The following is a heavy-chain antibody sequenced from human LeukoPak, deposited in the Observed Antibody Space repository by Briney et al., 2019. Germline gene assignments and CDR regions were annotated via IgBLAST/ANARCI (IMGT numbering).Heavy chain of an antibody. V-gene: IGHV3-48*03. CDR2: ISSSGSTI. Sequence: PGGSLRLSCAASGFTLSSYEMNWVRQAPGKGPEWFSYISSSGSTIYYADSVKGRFTISRDNAENSLYLQMNSLRAEDTAVYYCARDLWFDPWGQGTLVTVSS. CDR1: GFTLSSYE. CDR3: ARDLWFDP. J-gene: IGHJ5*02.